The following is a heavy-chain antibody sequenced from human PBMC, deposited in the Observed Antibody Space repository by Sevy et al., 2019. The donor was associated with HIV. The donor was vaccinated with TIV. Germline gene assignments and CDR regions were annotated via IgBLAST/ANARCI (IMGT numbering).Heavy chain of an antibody. Sequence: SETLSLTCAVYGGSFSDYYWSWIRQPPGKGLEWIGEINHSGSTNSNPSLKSRVTISVDTSKNQFSLKLSSVTAADTAGYYCARATGSYYRIQIDYWGQGTLVTVSS. D-gene: IGHD3-10*01. CDR2: INHSGST. CDR1: GGSFSDYY. V-gene: IGHV4-34*01. CDR3: ARATGSYYRIQIDY. J-gene: IGHJ4*02.